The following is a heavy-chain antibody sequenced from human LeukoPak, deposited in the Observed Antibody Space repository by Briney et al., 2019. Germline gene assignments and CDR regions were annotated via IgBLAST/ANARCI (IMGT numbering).Heavy chain of an antibody. J-gene: IGHJ4*02. Sequence: SETLSLTCTVSGGSISSSSYYWGWIRQPPGKGLEWTGSIYYSGSTYYNPSLKSRVTISVDTSKNQFSLKLSSVTAADTAVYYCARGSYYYDSSGYYERGDYFDYWGQGTLVTVSS. CDR1: GGSISSSSYY. V-gene: IGHV4-39*01. CDR2: IYYSGST. CDR3: ARGSYYYDSSGYYERGDYFDY. D-gene: IGHD3-22*01.